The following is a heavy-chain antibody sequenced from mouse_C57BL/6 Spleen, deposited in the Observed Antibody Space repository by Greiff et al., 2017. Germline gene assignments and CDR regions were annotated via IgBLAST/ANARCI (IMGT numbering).Heavy chain of an antibody. CDR3: ARDYGTSFAD. CDR1: GFSLTSYG. Sequence: VKLMESGPGLVAPSQSLSITCTVSGFSLTSYGVHWVRQPPGKGLEWLVVIWSDGSTTYNSAPKSRMSISKDNSKSQVFLKMNSLQTDDTAMYYCARDYGTSFADWGQGTLVTVSA. CDR2: IWSDGST. D-gene: IGHD1-1*01. V-gene: IGHV2-6*03. J-gene: IGHJ3*01.